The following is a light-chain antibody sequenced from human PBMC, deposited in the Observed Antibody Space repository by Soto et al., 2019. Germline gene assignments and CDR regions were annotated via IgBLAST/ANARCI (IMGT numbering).Light chain of an antibody. V-gene: IGLV4-69*01. CDR1: SGYSTNA. CDR3: QSLGNGIQV. CDR2: INYDGTH. J-gene: IGLJ3*02. Sequence: QAVVTQSPSASASLGASVKLTCTLSSGYSTNAIAWHQQQSEKGPRSLMKINYDGTHSKGDVFFDRFSGSSSGAERHLSISSHQSEAEADYYCQSLGNGIQVFGGGTKLTVL.